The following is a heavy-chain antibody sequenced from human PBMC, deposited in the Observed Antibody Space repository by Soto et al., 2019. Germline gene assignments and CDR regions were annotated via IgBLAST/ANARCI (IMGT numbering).Heavy chain of an antibody. D-gene: IGHD1-26*01. CDR3: AKSHVGMVIWPTWFFDL. Sequence: SLRLSCVASGFTFADYSMHWIRQVPGEGLEWVSGISSNSDTIRYADSVQGRFTISRDNAKNSLYLQMNSLRPDGSALYYCAKSHVGMVIWPTWFFDLWGRGTLVTVSS. CDR1: GFTFADYS. J-gene: IGHJ2*01. CDR2: ISSNSDTI. V-gene: IGHV3-9*01.